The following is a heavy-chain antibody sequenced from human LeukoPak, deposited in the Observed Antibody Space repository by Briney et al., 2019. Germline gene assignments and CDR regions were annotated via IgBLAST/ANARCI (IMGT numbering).Heavy chain of an antibody. CDR3: ARTIVGATLGLFDY. CDR1: GFTFSRYA. CDR2: ISSTGVYI. J-gene: IGHJ4*02. V-gene: IGHV3-21*01. Sequence: GGSLRLSCSASGFTFSRYAMNWARQAPGKGLEWVSSISSTGVYIDYADSVKGRFTISRDNAKNSLFLQMNSLRAEDTAVYYCARTIVGATLGLFDYWGQGTLVTVSS. D-gene: IGHD1-26*01.